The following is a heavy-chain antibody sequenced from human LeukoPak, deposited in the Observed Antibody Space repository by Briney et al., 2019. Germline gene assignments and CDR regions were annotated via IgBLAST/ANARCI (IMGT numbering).Heavy chain of an antibody. CDR3: ARGRRGQQLVRGFDY. CDR1: GGSFSGYY. D-gene: IGHD6-13*01. V-gene: IGHV4-34*01. J-gene: IGHJ4*02. Sequence: NPSETLSLTCAVYGGSFSGYYWSWIRQPPGKGLEWIGEINHSGSTNYNPSLKSRVTISVDTSKNQFSLKLSSVTAADTAAYYCARGRRGQQLVRGFDYWGQGTLVTVSS. CDR2: INHSGST.